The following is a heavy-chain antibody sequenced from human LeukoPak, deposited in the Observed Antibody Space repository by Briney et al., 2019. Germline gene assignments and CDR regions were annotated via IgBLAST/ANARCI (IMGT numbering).Heavy chain of an antibody. J-gene: IGHJ4*02. V-gene: IGHV4-39*07. Sequence: SETLSLTCTVSGGSISSSSYYWAWIRQPPGKGLEWIGSIYYSGSTYYNPSLKSRVTISVDTSKNQFSLKLSSVTAADTAVYYCAREAITGTGGTDFDYWGQGTLVTVSS. CDR2: IYYSGST. D-gene: IGHD1-20*01. CDR3: AREAITGTGGTDFDY. CDR1: GGSISSSSYY.